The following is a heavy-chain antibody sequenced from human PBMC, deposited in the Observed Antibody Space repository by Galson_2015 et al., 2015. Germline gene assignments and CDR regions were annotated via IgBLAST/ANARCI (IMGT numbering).Heavy chain of an antibody. CDR1: GCRFTSYW. CDR3: ARFYGDYYFDY. Sequence: SGAEVKKPGESLRLSCTGSGCRFTSYWISWVRQMPGKGLEWMGRIDPSDSYTNYSPSFQGHVTISADKSISTAYLQWSSLKASDTAMYYCARFYGDYYFDYWGQGTLVTVSS. J-gene: IGHJ4*02. D-gene: IGHD4-17*01. V-gene: IGHV5-10-1*01. CDR2: IDPSDSYT.